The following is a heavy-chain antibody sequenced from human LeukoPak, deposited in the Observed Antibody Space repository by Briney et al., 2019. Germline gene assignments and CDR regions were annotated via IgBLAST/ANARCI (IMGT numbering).Heavy chain of an antibody. Sequence: KPGGSLRLSCAASGFTFSSYSMNWVRQAPGKGLEWVSSISSSNYIYYADSVKGRFTISRDNAKNSLYLQMNSLRAEDTAVYYCARGGSTSSSSHFHHWGQGTLVTVSS. CDR3: ARGGSTSSSSHFHH. CDR1: GFTFSSYS. J-gene: IGHJ1*01. CDR2: ISSSNYI. V-gene: IGHV3-21*01. D-gene: IGHD6-6*01.